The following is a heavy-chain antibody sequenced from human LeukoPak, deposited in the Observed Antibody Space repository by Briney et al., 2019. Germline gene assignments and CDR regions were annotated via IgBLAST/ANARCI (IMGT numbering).Heavy chain of an antibody. CDR3: ARDLRGSSWFDY. CDR1: GFTFSSYS. D-gene: IGHD6-13*01. Sequence: GGSLRLSCAAYGFTFSSYSMNWVRQAPGKGLEWVSSISSSSSYIYYADSVKGRFTISRDNAKNSLYLQMNSLRAEDTAVYYCARDLRGSSWFDYWGQGTLVTVSS. J-gene: IGHJ4*02. V-gene: IGHV3-21*01. CDR2: ISSSSSYI.